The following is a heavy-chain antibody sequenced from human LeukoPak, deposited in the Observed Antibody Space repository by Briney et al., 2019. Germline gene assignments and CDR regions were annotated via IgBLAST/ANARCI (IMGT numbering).Heavy chain of an antibody. CDR2: FDHSGST. J-gene: IGHJ4*02. CDR1: GGSFSGYY. D-gene: IGHD3-22*01. V-gene: IGHV4-34*01. CDR3: AREVTMNFDY. Sequence: PSETLSLTCAVYGGSFSGYYWSWIRQPPGKGLEWIGTFDHSGSTYYNPSLKSRVTIPVDTSKNQFSLKLSSVTAADTAVYYCAREVTMNFDYWGQGTLVTVSS.